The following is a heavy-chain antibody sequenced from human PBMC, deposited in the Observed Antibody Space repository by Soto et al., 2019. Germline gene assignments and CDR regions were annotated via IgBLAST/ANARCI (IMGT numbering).Heavy chain of an antibody. D-gene: IGHD6-25*01. CDR1: GFIFGDYW. Sequence: EVHLVESGGGLVQPGGFLRLSCSTSGFIFGDYWMSWVRQAPGKRLEWVANTKEDESEKYYVGSVRGRFTISRDNAKNSLYLQMNSLRAEDTAVYFCVREGDSGFFSWGQGTLVSVSS. J-gene: IGHJ5*02. CDR2: TKEDESEK. V-gene: IGHV3-7*01. CDR3: VREGDSGFFS.